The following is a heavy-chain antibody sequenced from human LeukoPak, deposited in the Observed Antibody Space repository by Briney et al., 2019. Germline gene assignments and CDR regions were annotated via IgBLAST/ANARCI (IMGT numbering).Heavy chain of an antibody. Sequence: GGSVRLSCTASAFTFGNYGVTWVCQAPGEGLEWVGFIRSEAYRGTTEYAASVKGRFTISRDDSKSIAYLQMNSLKTEDTAVYYCTRNKDYDFWSGYPIFDYWGQGTLATVSS. V-gene: IGHV3-49*04. CDR3: TRNKDYDFWSGYPIFDY. CDR1: AFTFGNYG. CDR2: IRSEAYRGTT. J-gene: IGHJ4*02. D-gene: IGHD3-3*01.